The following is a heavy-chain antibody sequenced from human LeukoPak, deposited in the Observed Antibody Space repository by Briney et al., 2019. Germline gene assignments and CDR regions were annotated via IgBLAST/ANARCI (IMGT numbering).Heavy chain of an antibody. CDR3: ALTIHYYGSGSYIADDAFDI. CDR2: TYYRAKWYN. CDR1: GDSVSSNSAA. Sequence: SQTLSLTCAISGDSVSSNSAAWNWIRQSPARGLEWLGRTYYRAKWYNDYAVSVKSRITINPDTSKNQFSLQLNSVTPEDTAVYYCALTIHYYGSGSYIADDAFDIWGQGTTVTVSS. D-gene: IGHD3-10*01. J-gene: IGHJ3*02. V-gene: IGHV6-1*01.